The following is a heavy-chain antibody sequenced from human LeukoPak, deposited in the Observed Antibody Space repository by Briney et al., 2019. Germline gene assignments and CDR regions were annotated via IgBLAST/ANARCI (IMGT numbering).Heavy chain of an antibody. V-gene: IGHV3-30*18. Sequence: PGGSLRLSCAASGFTISSYGMHWVRQAPGKGLEWVAVISYDGSNKYYADSVKGRFTISRDNSKNTLYLQMNSLRAEDTAVYYCAKDLQYYDFWSGLDYWGQGTLVTVSS. J-gene: IGHJ4*02. CDR1: GFTISSYG. CDR3: AKDLQYYDFWSGLDY. D-gene: IGHD3-3*01. CDR2: ISYDGSNK.